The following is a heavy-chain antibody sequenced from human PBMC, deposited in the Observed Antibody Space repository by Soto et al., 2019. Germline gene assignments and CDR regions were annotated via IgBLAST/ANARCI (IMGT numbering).Heavy chain of an antibody. V-gene: IGHV1-18*04. CDR2: TNAYSGES. J-gene: IGHJ4*02. CDR1: GYTFNTYF. D-gene: IGHD2-15*01. CDR3: TRDERQSCGRLGCYHSDY. Sequence: VQLVQSGSEMREPGASVRISCKASGYTFNTYFISGVSWVRQAPGQGLEWVGWTNAYSGESNNPEKFQGRITLTADKSTNTVYLELSRLGPDDSAVYFCTRDERQSCGRLGCYHSDYWGQGTLFTVSS.